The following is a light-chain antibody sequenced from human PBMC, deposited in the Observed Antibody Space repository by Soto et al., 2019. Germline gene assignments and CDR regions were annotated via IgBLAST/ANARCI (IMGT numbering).Light chain of an antibody. J-gene: IGLJ1*01. CDR3: CSYAGSYHIV. CDR1: SSDVGGYNY. Sequence: QSALTQPRSVSGSPGQSVTISCTGTSSDVGGYNYVSWYQQHPGKAPKLMIYDVSKRPSGVPDRFSGSKSGNTASLTISGLQAEDEADYYCCSYAGSYHIVFGTGTKLTVL. CDR2: DVS. V-gene: IGLV2-11*01.